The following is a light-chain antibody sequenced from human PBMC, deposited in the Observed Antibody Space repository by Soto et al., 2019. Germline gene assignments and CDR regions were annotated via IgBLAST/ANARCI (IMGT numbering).Light chain of an antibody. J-gene: IGKJ2*01. CDR3: QQYDDSARYI. CDR2: ATS. CDR1: QHINTRY. V-gene: IGKV3-20*01. Sequence: EIVLTQSPGTLSLSPGERATLSCRASQHINTRYSAWYQQKPGQPPSLLIFATSTRASGIPDRFSGSGSGRDFTLTISRLEPEDSAVYFCQQYDDSARYIFGQGTSLDIK.